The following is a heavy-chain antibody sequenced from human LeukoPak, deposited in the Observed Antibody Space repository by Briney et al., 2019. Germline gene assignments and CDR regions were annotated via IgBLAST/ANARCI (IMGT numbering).Heavy chain of an antibody. Sequence: SETLSLTCTVSGGSISSYYWSWIRQPAGKGLEWIGRIYTSGSTNYNPSLKSRVTMSVDTSKNQFSLKLSSVTAADTAVYYCARHGGAVTTSAYYWYFDLWGRGTLVTVSS. CDR1: GGSISSYY. J-gene: IGHJ2*01. V-gene: IGHV4-4*07. D-gene: IGHD4-17*01. CDR2: IYTSGST. CDR3: ARHGGAVTTSAYYWYFDL.